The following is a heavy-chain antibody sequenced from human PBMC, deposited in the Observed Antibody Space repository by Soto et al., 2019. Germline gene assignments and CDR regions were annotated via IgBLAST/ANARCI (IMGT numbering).Heavy chain of an antibody. V-gene: IGHV3-11*06. CDR3: SRGAAVTAAGTSDY. CDR1: GFTFSDYY. J-gene: IGHJ4*02. CDR2: ISGTSDSI. D-gene: IGHD6-13*01. Sequence: QVQLVESGGGLVRPGGSLRLSCAASGFTFSDYYMSWIRQVPGKGLEWVAYISGTSDSIPYADSVKGRFTISRDNAKNSLYLQMNCLRAEDTAAYYCSRGAAVTAAGTSDYWGQGTLVTVSS.